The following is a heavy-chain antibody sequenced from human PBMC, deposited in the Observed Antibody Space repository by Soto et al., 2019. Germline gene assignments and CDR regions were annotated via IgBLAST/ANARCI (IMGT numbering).Heavy chain of an antibody. Sequence: QLQLQESGPGLVKPSQTLSLTCSVSGDSISSRVYYWGWIRQPPGKGLEWIGNFYYFGSSYYTPSLKSRVTISVDTSNNQLSLRLRSVTAADTAVYYCATSTMTSNWFDPWGQGTLVTVSS. D-gene: IGHD3-3*01. J-gene: IGHJ5*02. V-gene: IGHV4-39*01. CDR1: GDSISSRVYY. CDR2: FYYFGSS. CDR3: ATSTMTSNWFDP.